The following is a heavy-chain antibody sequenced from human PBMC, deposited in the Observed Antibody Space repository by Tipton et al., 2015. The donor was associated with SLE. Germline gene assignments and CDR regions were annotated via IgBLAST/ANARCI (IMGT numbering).Heavy chain of an antibody. CDR3: TRRTIDVRPYYFDY. D-gene: IGHD3-10*02. V-gene: IGHV4-39*01. CDR1: GGSVNSRSYY. Sequence: TLSLTCTVSGGSVNSRSYYWGWVRQPPGKGLEWIGDISASGSTFYNPSLKSRVTMLVDTSKNEFSLTLSSVTAADTAVYYCTRRTIDVRPYYFDYWGQGTLVTVSS. J-gene: IGHJ4*02. CDR2: ISASGST.